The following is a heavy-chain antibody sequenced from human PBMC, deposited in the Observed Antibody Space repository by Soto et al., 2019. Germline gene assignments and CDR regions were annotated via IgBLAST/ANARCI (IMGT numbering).Heavy chain of an antibody. Sequence: QVQLVESGGGVVQPGRSLRLSCAASGFTFSSYGMHWVRQAPGKGLEWVAVISSDGSDKYYADSVKGRFTISRDNSKNTLYVQLNRMRAEETALYYCARDRLYGAGLIDVWGQGTMVTVSS. J-gene: IGHJ6*02. CDR1: GFTFSSYG. CDR2: ISSDGSDK. CDR3: ARDRLYGAGLIDV. D-gene: IGHD3-10*01. V-gene: IGHV3-30-3*01.